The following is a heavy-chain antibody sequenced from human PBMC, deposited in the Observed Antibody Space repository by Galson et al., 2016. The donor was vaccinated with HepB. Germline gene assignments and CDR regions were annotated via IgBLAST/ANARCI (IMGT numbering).Heavy chain of an antibody. CDR2: IYSGGDT. D-gene: IGHD6-19*01. CDR1: GFTVSSNY. CDR3: ARHRGWYGDGFFDY. J-gene: IGHJ4*02. Sequence: SLRLSCAASGFTVSSNYMSWVRQAPGKGLEWVAVIYSGGDTYYADSVKDRFTISRDNSKNTLYLQMNSLRAEDTAVYYCARHRGWYGDGFFDYWGQGTLVTASP. V-gene: IGHV3-66*04.